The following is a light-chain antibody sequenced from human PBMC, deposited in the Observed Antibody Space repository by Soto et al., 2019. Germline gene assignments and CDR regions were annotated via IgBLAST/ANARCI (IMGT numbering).Light chain of an antibody. CDR1: QSVSSSH. J-gene: IGKJ1*01. V-gene: IGKV3-20*01. CDR3: QQYNNWPRT. CDR2: GAS. Sequence: EIMLTQSPGTLSLSPGERATLSCRASQSVSSSHLAWYQQKPGQAPRLLISGASSRATGIPDRFTGSGSGTEFTLTISSLQSEDFAVYYCQQYNNWPRTFGQGTMVDI.